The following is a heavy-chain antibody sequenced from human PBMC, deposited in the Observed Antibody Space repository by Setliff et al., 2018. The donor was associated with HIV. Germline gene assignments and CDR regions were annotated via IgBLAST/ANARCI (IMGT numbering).Heavy chain of an antibody. CDR1: GYAFTSYY. V-gene: IGHV1-46*03. CDR3: GRDYRSWIRAIGY. D-gene: IGHD5-12*01. Sequence: ASVKVSCKTSGYAFTSYYMHWVRQAPGQGLEWMGVINPSGDKTNYAQKFQGRLIITKDTSTSTVYMELSSLRSDDTAVYYCGRDYRSWIRAIGYWGQGTLVTVLL. CDR2: INPSGDKT. J-gene: IGHJ4*02.